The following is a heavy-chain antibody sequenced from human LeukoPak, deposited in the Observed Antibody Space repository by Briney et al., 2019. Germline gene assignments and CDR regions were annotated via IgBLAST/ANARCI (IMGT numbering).Heavy chain of an antibody. Sequence: ASVKVSCKASGYTFTSYGINWVRQAPGQGLEWMGWISTYNGNTNYAQKFQGRVTMTTDTSTSTAYLELRSLRSDDTAVYYCASQSPACVYWGQGTQVTVSS. J-gene: IGHJ4*02. CDR2: ISTYNGNT. CDR3: ASQSPACVY. CDR1: GYTFTSYG. V-gene: IGHV1-18*01.